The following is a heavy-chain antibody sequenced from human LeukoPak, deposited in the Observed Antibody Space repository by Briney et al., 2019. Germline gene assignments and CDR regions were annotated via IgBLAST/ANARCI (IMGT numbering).Heavy chain of an antibody. V-gene: IGHV3-11*06. CDR1: GFTFSDYY. D-gene: IGHD3-16*01. CDR3: AGFRVRWGAFDI. Sequence: GGSLRLSCAASGFTFSDYYMSWIRQAPGKGMEWVSYISSSSSYTNYADSVKGRFTISRDNAKNSLYLQMTSLRAGDTAVYYCAGFRVRWGAFDIWGQGTMVTVSS. CDR2: ISSSSSYT. J-gene: IGHJ3*02.